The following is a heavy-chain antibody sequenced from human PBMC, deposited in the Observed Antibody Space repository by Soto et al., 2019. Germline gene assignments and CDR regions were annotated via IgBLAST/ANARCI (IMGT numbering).Heavy chain of an antibody. J-gene: IGHJ4*02. V-gene: IGHV4-59*08. CDR1: GGSISSYY. Sequence: SETLSLTCTVSGGSISSYYWSWIRQPPGKGLEWIGYIYYSGSTNYNPSLKSRVTISIDTSRNQFSLKLNSVTAADTAVYYCARLGGYYQAFDQWGQGSLVTVSS. CDR3: ARLGGYYQAFDQ. CDR2: IYYSGST. D-gene: IGHD2-21*02.